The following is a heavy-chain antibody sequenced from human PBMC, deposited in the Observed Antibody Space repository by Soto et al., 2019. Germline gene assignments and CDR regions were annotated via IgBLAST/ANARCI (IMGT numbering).Heavy chain of an antibody. J-gene: IGHJ4*02. CDR2: IKPDGSEQ. CDR3: ARDWRDGYTHGPDC. Sequence: EVHLVESGGGLVQPGGSLRLSCAASGFTFSSYWMSWVRQAPGKGLEWVANIKPDGSEQYYVDSVKGRFTISRDNAKNSLYLQGNSLRAEDTAVYYCARDWRDGYTHGPDCWGQGTLVTVSA. D-gene: IGHD5-12*01. CDR1: GFTFSSYW. V-gene: IGHV3-7*04.